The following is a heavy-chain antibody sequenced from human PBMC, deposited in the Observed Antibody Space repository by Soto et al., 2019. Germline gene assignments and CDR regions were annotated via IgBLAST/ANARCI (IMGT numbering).Heavy chain of an antibody. CDR1: CYTFTSYG. D-gene: IGHD6-19*01. Sequence: ASVKVSCKASCYTFTSYGISWVRQAPGQGLEWMGWISAYNGNTNYAQKLQGRVTMTTDTSTSTAYMELRSLRSDDTAVYYCARDEYSSGWKNWFDPWGQGTLVTV. V-gene: IGHV1-18*01. J-gene: IGHJ5*02. CDR3: ARDEYSSGWKNWFDP. CDR2: ISAYNGNT.